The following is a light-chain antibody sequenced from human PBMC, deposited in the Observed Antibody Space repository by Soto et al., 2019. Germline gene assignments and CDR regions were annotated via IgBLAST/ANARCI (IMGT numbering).Light chain of an antibody. Sequence: QSVLTQPPSASGSPGQSVTISCTGTSSDVGGYNYVSWYQQHPGKAPNLMLSEVSKRPSGVPDRFSGSTSGNSASLTVSGLQAEDDADYYCSSFAGNNNLVFGGGTKVTVL. V-gene: IGLV2-8*01. CDR1: SSDVGGYNY. J-gene: IGLJ2*01. CDR2: EVS. CDR3: SSFAGNNNLV.